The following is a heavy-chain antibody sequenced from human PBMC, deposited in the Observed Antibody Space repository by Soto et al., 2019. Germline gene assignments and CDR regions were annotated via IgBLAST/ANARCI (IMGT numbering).Heavy chain of an antibody. Sequence: LSLTFAISGDSVSSNSAAWNWIRQSPSRGLEWLGRTYYRSKWYNDYAVSVKSRITINPDTSKNQFSLQLNSVTPEDTAVYYCARDQRITIFGVASREYYFDYWGQGTLVTVSS. CDR1: GDSVSSNSAA. CDR2: TYYRSKWYN. D-gene: IGHD3-3*01. V-gene: IGHV6-1*01. J-gene: IGHJ4*02. CDR3: ARDQRITIFGVASREYYFDY.